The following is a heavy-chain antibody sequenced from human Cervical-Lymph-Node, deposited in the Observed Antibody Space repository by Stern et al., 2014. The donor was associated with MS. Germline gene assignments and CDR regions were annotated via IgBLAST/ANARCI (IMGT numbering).Heavy chain of an antibody. CDR1: GFSFSDYT. V-gene: IGHV3-21*01. D-gene: IGHD6-19*01. Sequence: EVQLVESGGGLVKPGGSLRLSCAASGFSFSDYTMNWVRQAPGKGLEWVSSISRSSSYIYYADSVKGRFPISRDNAKTSLYLQMNSLRAEDTAVYFCARIGDWRRDSSGWDHDSWGQGTLVTVSS. J-gene: IGHJ4*02. CDR3: ARIGDWRRDSSGWDHDS. CDR2: ISRSSSYI.